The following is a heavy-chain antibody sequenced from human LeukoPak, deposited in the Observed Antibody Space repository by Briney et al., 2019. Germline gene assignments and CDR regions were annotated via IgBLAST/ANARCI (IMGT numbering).Heavy chain of an antibody. J-gene: IGHJ4*02. CDR3: ARVEATIFGVVTRVDY. CDR2: IYHSGST. Sequence: PSETLSLTCSGSGVSISSGGYYWGWIRQPPGKGLEWIGYIYHSGSTYYNPSLKSRVTISVDRSKNQFSLKLSSVTAADTAVYYCARVEATIFGVVTRVDYWGQGTLVTVSS. CDR1: GVSISSGGYY. D-gene: IGHD3-3*01. V-gene: IGHV4-30-2*01.